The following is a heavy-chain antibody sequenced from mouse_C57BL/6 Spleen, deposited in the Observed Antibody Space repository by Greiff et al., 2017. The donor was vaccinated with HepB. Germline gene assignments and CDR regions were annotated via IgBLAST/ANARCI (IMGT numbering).Heavy chain of an antibody. J-gene: IGHJ4*01. CDR1: GYAFSSSW. D-gene: IGHD1-1*01. V-gene: IGHV1-82*01. CDR2: IYPGDGDT. CDR3: AREGIYYYGSSYAMDY. Sequence: VQLQPSGPELVKPGASVKISCKASGYAFSSSWMNWVKQRPGKGLEWIGRIYPGDGDTNYNGKFKGKATLTADKSSSTAYMQLSSLTSEDSAVYFCAREGIYYYGSSYAMDYWGQGTSVTVSS.